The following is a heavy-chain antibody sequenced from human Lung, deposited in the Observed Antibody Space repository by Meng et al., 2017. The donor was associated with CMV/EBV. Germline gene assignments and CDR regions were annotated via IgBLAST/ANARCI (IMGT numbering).Heavy chain of an antibody. CDR1: GGTFSSYA. Sequence: SVXVSXKASGGTFSSYAISWVRQAPGQGLEWMGGIIPIFGTANYAQKFQGRVTITTDESTSTAYMELSSLRSEDTAVYYCARGSEESGYYYYYGMVVWGQRTTVTVSS. V-gene: IGHV1-69*05. CDR2: IIPIFGTA. CDR3: ARGSEESGYYYYYGMVV. D-gene: IGHD3-3*01. J-gene: IGHJ6*01.